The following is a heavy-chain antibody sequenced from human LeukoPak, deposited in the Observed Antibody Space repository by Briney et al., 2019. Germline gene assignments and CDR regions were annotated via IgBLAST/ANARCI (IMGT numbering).Heavy chain of an antibody. J-gene: IGHJ4*02. D-gene: IGHD2-8*01. CDR2: INAYNGHT. CDR3: ARTVHDCRNSVCYEY. CDR1: GYTFTSYD. V-gene: IGHV1-18*01. Sequence: ASVKVSCKASGYTFTSYDINWVRQAPGQGLEWMGWINAYNGHTNYAQSLQGRVTTTTDTSTSTAYMELRSLRSDDTAVYYCARTVHDCRNSVCYEYWGQGTLVTVSS.